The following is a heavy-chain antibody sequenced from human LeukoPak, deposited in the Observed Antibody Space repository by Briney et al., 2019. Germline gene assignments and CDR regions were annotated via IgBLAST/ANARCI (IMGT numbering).Heavy chain of an antibody. J-gene: IGHJ6*02. CDR2: ISGSGGST. Sequence: GGSLRLSCVASGFTFSSYDMSWARQAPGKGLEWVSAISGSGGSTYYADSVKGRFTISRDNSKNTLYLQMNSLRAEDTAVYYCAKDISITIFGVLIKDYGMDVWGQGTTVTVSS. CDR1: GFTFSSYD. CDR3: AKDISITIFGVLIKDYGMDV. V-gene: IGHV3-23*01. D-gene: IGHD3-3*01.